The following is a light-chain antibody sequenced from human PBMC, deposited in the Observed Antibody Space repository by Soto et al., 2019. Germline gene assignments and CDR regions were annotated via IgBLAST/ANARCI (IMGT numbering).Light chain of an antibody. CDR1: QGINSW. Sequence: DIPMTQSPSTLSASVGDRVTITCRASQGINSWLAWYQQKPGKAPKLLIYQASTLEGGVPSRFSGSGSGTEFTLTISSLQPDDFATYYCQQYNFYSLTFGGGTKVEIK. CDR3: QQYNFYSLT. CDR2: QAS. J-gene: IGKJ4*01. V-gene: IGKV1-5*03.